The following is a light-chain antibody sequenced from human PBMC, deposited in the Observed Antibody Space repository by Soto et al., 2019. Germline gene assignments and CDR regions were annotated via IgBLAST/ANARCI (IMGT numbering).Light chain of an antibody. CDR1: QSISGN. J-gene: IGKJ4*01. Sequence: EIVMTQPPATLSVSPGESATLSCRASQSISGNLAWYQQKPGLSPRLLIYHTSTRATGVPARFSGSGSGTEFSLTISSLQSEDSAVYYCQRYDNCPLTFGGGTKVDI. CDR3: QRYDNCPLT. V-gene: IGKV3-15*01. CDR2: HTS.